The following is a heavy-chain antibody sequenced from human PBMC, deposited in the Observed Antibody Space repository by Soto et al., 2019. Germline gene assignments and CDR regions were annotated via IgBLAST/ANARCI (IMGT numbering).Heavy chain of an antibody. D-gene: IGHD3-22*01. V-gene: IGHV3-66*01. J-gene: IGHJ3*02. Sequence: EVQLVESGGGLVQPGGSLRLSCAASGFTVSSNYMSWVRQAPGKGLEWVSVIYSGGSTYYADSVKGRFTISRDNSKNTLYLQMNSLRAEDTAVYYCARDLTMIVSNAAFDIWGQGTMVTVSS. CDR1: GFTVSSNY. CDR3: ARDLTMIVSNAAFDI. CDR2: IYSGGST.